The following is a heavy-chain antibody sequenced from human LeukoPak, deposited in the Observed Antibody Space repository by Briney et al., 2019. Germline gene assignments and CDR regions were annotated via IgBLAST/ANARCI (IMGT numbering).Heavy chain of an antibody. Sequence: ASVKVSCKVSGYTLTELSMHWVRQAPGKGLEWMGGFDPEDGETIYAQKFQGRVTMTEDTSTDTAYMELSSLRSEDTAVYYCARDLNIFIAVAEGFDYWGQGTLVTVSS. V-gene: IGHV1-24*01. CDR2: FDPEDGET. CDR3: ARDLNIFIAVAEGFDY. D-gene: IGHD6-19*01. CDR1: GYTLTELS. J-gene: IGHJ4*02.